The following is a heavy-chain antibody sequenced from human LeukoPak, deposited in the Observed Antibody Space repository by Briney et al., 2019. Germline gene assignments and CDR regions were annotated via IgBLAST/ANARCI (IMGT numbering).Heavy chain of an antibody. V-gene: IGHV4-39*01. J-gene: IGHJ5*02. CDR2: IYYSGST. CDR1: GGSISSTSYY. Sequence: NRSETLSLTCTVSGGSISSTSYYWVWIRQPPGKGLEWIGTIYYSGSTYYSPSLKSQVTISVDTTKNQFSLKLRSVTAADTAVYYCARHRGYCSGSRCYFFWFDPWDQGTLATVTS. CDR3: ARHRGYCSGSRCYFFWFDP. D-gene: IGHD2-15*01.